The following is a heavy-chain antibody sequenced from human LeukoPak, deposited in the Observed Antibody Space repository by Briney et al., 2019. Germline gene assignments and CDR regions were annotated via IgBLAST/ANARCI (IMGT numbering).Heavy chain of an antibody. CDR3: AREGGMAIAAAAKLDY. J-gene: IGHJ4*02. V-gene: IGHV3-20*04. CDR2: INWNGGNT. Sequence: PGGSLRLSCAASGFTFDDYGMSWVRQAPGKGLEWVSGINWNGGNTGYADSVKGRFTISRDNAKNSLYLQMNSLRAEDTALYYCAREGGMAIAAAAKLDYWGQGTLVTVSS. D-gene: IGHD6-13*01. CDR1: GFTFDDYG.